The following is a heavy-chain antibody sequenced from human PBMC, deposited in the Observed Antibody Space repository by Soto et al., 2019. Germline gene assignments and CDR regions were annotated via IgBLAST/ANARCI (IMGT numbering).Heavy chain of an antibody. CDR2: ISGSGGST. J-gene: IGHJ5*02. D-gene: IGHD6-6*01. Sequence: EVPLLESGGGLVQPGGSLRLSCAASGFTFSSYAMSWVRQAPGKGLEWVSAISGSGGSTYYADSVKGRFTISRDNSKNTLYLQMNSLRAEDTAVYYCAKDYTSSWSLSWFDPWGQGTLVTVSS. CDR1: GFTFSSYA. V-gene: IGHV3-23*01. CDR3: AKDYTSSWSLSWFDP.